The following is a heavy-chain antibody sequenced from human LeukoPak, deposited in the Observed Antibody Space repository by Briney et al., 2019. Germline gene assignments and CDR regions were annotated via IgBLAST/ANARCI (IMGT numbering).Heavy chain of an antibody. V-gene: IGHV1-69*04. Sequence: SVKVSCKASGGTFSSYGISWVRQAPGQGLEWMGRIIPILGIANYAQKFQGRATITADKSTSTAYMELSSLRSEDTAVYYCATEKYDILTGYPTSGMDVWGQKTTVTVSS. J-gene: IGHJ6*02. D-gene: IGHD3-9*01. CDR1: GGTFSSYG. CDR3: ATEKYDILTGYPTSGMDV. CDR2: IIPILGIA.